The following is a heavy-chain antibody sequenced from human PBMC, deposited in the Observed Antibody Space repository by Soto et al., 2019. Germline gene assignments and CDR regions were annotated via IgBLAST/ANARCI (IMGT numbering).Heavy chain of an antibody. CDR1: GFTFTSYA. CDR2: ISGSGGTT. CDR3: ASDRGYGLVN. V-gene: IGHV3-23*01. J-gene: IGHJ4*02. D-gene: IGHD2-15*01. Sequence: EVQLLESGGGLVQPGGSLRLSCAASGFTFTSYAMTWVRQAPGKGLEWVSSISGSGGTTYYADSVKGRFTISRDNSKNTLYLQMNSLGAEDTAVYYCASDRGYGLVNWGQGTLLTVSS.